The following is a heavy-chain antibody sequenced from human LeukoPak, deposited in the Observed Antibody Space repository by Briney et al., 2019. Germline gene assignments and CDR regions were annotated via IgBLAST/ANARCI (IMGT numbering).Heavy chain of an antibody. V-gene: IGHV3-23*01. Sequence: GGSLRLSCAASGFTFSSHAMSWVRQAPGKGLEWVSAISGSGVTTYYADSVKGRFTISRDNSKNTLYLQMNSLRAEDTAIYYCARVRDDSSGYFPPYFYFDYWGQGTLVTVSS. CDR3: ARVRDDSSGYFPPYFYFDY. D-gene: IGHD3-22*01. J-gene: IGHJ4*02. CDR1: GFTFSSHA. CDR2: ISGSGVTT.